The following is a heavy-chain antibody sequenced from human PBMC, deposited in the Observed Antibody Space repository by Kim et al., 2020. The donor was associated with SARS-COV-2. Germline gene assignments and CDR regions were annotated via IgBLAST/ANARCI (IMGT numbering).Heavy chain of an antibody. D-gene: IGHD3-22*01. CDR3: ARASITMIVVVTAFDI. CDR2: IYYSGST. J-gene: IGHJ3*02. V-gene: IGHV4-31*03. CDR1: GGSISSGGYY. Sequence: SETLSLTCTVSGGSISSGGYYWSWIRQHPGKGLEWIGYIYYSGSTYYNPSLKSRVTISVDTSKNQFSLKLRSVTAADTAVYYCARASITMIVVVTAFDIWGQGTMVTVSS.